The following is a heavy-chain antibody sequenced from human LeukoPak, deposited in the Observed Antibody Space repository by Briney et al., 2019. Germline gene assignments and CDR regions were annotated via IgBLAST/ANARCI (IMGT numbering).Heavy chain of an antibody. Sequence: SETLSLTCTVSGGSISSSSYYWGWIRQPPGKGLEWIGSIYYSGSTYYNPSLKSRVTISVDTSKNQFSLKLSSVTAADTAVYYCARAARPQNWFDPWGQGTLVTVSS. CDR3: ARAARPQNWFDP. J-gene: IGHJ5*02. CDR2: IYYSGST. D-gene: IGHD6-6*01. V-gene: IGHV4-39*07. CDR1: GGSISSSSYY.